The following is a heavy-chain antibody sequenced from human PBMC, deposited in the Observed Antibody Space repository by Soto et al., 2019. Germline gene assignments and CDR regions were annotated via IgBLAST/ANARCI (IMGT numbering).Heavy chain of an antibody. D-gene: IGHD3-9*01. V-gene: IGHV3-30*18. Sequence: GGSLRLSCAATGFTFGSDGMNWVRQTPGKGLEWVAVISYDGSNKYYADSVKGRFTISRDNSKNTLYLQMNSLRAEDTAVYYCAKSLLRYFDPTDYWGQGTLVTVSS. CDR3: AKSLLRYFDPTDY. CDR1: GFTFGSDG. J-gene: IGHJ4*02. CDR2: ISYDGSNK.